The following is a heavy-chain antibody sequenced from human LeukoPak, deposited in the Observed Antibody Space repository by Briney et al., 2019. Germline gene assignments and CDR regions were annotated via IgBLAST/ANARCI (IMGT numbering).Heavy chain of an antibody. Sequence: GGSLRLSCAASGFTFSSYWMSWVRQAPGKGLEWVANIKQDGSERYYVDSVKGRFTISRDNAENSLYLQMNSLRAEDTAVYYCARRITIFGVVPWFDPWGQGTLVTVSS. J-gene: IGHJ5*02. D-gene: IGHD3-3*01. V-gene: IGHV3-7*01. CDR2: IKQDGSER. CDR3: ARRITIFGVVPWFDP. CDR1: GFTFSSYW.